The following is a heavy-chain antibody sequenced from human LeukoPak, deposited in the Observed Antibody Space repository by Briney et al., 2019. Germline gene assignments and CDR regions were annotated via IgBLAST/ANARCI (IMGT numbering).Heavy chain of an antibody. CDR1: GGTFISYA. J-gene: IGHJ4*02. CDR3: ARISIAAAGPFDY. V-gene: IGHV1-69*04. D-gene: IGHD6-13*01. Sequence: ASVKVSCKASGGTFISYAISWVRLAPGQGLEWMGRIIPILGIANYAQKFQGRVTITADKSTSTAYMELSSLRSEDTAVYYCARISIAAAGPFDYWGQGTLVTVSS. CDR2: IIPILGIA.